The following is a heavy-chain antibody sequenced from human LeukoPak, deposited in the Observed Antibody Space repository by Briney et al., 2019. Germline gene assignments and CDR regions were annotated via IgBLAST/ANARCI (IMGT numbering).Heavy chain of an antibody. D-gene: IGHD3/OR15-3a*01. CDR2: IYHSGST. Sequence: KPSETLSLTCAVSGYSIRSGYYWGWIRQPPGKGLEWIGSIYHSGSTYYNPSLKSRVTISVDTSKNQFSLKLSSVTAADTAVYYCARILDYLYFDYWGQGTLVTVSS. J-gene: IGHJ4*02. CDR1: GYSIRSGYY. V-gene: IGHV4-38-2*01. CDR3: ARILDYLYFDY.